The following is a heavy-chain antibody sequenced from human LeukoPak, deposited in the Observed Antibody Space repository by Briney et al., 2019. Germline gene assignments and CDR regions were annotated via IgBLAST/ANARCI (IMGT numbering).Heavy chain of an antibody. D-gene: IGHD6-19*01. J-gene: IGHJ4*02. Sequence: PSETLSLTCTVSGYFISSGYYWGWIRQPPGKGLQWIGSIHHSGSTYYNPSLKSRVAISVDTSKNQFSLKLSSVTAADTAVYYCARTSSSGLVGGYYFDYWGQGTLVTVSS. CDR2: IHHSGST. V-gene: IGHV4-38-2*02. CDR3: ARTSSSGLVGGYYFDY. CDR1: GYFISSGYY.